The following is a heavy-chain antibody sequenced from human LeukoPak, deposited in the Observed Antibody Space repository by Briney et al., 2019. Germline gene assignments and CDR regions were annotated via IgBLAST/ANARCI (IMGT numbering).Heavy chain of an antibody. CDR3: ASRGDYYDSSGYFPQVDY. CDR2: IIPILGIA. V-gene: IGHV1-69*04. D-gene: IGHD3-22*01. J-gene: IGHJ4*02. Sequence: GASVKVSCKASGGTFSSYAISWVRQAPGQGLEWMGRIIPILGIANYAQKFQGRVTITADKSTSTAYMELSSLRSEDTAVYYCASRGDYYDSSGYFPQVDYWGQGTLVTVSS. CDR1: GGTFSSYA.